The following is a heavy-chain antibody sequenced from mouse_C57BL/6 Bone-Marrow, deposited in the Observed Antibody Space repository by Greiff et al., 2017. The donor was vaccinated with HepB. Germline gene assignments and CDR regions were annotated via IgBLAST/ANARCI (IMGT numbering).Heavy chain of an antibody. D-gene: IGHD2-12*01. CDR2: INPSSGYT. V-gene: IGHV1-4*01. Sequence: VKLMESGAELARPGASVKMSCTASGYTFTSYTMHWVNQRPGQGLEWIGYINPSSGYTKYNQKFKDKATLTADKSSSTAYMQLSSMTSEDSAVYYCAFYNYGYFDDWGQGTTLTVSS. CDR1: GYTFTSYT. J-gene: IGHJ2*01. CDR3: AFYNYGYFDD.